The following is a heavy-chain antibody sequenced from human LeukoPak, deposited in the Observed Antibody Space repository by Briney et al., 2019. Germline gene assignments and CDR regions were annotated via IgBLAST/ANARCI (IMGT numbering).Heavy chain of an antibody. CDR2: IRYDGSNK. Sequence: GGSLRLSCVASGFTFSSYGMHWVRQAPGKGLEWVAFIRYDGSNKYYADSVKGRFTISRDNSKNTLYLQMNSLRAEDTAVYYCAREPGYSSGWGNYYYYMDVWGKGTTVTVSS. V-gene: IGHV3-30*02. CDR3: AREPGYSSGWGNYYYYMDV. D-gene: IGHD6-19*01. CDR1: GFTFSSYG. J-gene: IGHJ6*03.